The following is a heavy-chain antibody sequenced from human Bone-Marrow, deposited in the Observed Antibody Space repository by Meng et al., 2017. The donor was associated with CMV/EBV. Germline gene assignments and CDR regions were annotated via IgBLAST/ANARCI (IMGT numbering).Heavy chain of an antibody. V-gene: IGHV4-61*01. CDR1: GASVSSGTYY. D-gene: IGHD6-19*01. CDR2: IYYNGNT. J-gene: IGHJ4*02. CDR3: ARIGALYSSAWRAYDY. Sequence: SQTLSLTCGVSGASVSSGTYYWSWIRQSPGKGLEWIGYIYYNGNTNYNSSLKSRVTISLDTSKNQVSLKLRSVTAADTAVYFWARIGALYSSAWRAYDYWGQGRLVTVSS.